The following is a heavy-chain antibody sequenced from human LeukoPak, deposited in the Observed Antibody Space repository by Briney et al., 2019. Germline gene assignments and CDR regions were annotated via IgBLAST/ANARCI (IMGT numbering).Heavy chain of an antibody. V-gene: IGHV3-33*01. CDR3: ATSRDRSNGGIEGHAFDI. D-gene: IGHD1-26*01. Sequence: GGSLRLSCAASGFTFSSYGMHWVRQAPGKGLEWVAVIWYDGSNKYYADSVKGRFTISRDNSKNTLYLQMNSLRAEDTAVYYCATSRDRSNGGIEGHAFDIWGQGTMVTVSS. CDR2: IWYDGSNK. J-gene: IGHJ3*02. CDR1: GFTFSSYG.